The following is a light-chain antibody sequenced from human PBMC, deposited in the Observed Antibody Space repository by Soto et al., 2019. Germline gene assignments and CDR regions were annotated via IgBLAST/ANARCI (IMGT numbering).Light chain of an antibody. CDR2: DVS. J-gene: IGLJ1*01. V-gene: IGLV2-14*03. CDR3: ASYTTSSTYV. CDR1: SSDVGGFNY. Sequence: SVLTQPASISGSPGQSIAISCTGTSSDVGGFNYVSWYQQHPGQAPKFMMYDVSRRPSGVSDRFSGYKSGNTASLTISGLQAEDEADYYCASYTTSSTYVFGTGTKVTVL.